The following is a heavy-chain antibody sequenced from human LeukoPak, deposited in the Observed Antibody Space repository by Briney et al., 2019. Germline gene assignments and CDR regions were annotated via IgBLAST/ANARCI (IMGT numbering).Heavy chain of an antibody. D-gene: IGHD6-19*01. CDR2: ISGSGSST. Sequence: GGSLRLSCAASGFTFSSYAMGWVRPAPGKGLEWVSAISGSGSSTYYADSVKGRFTISRDNSKTTLYLQMYSLRAEDMAVYYCAKGPLIEVAGTTWDYWGQGTRVTVSS. CDR3: AKGPLIEVAGTTWDY. J-gene: IGHJ4*02. V-gene: IGHV3-23*01. CDR1: GFTFSSYA.